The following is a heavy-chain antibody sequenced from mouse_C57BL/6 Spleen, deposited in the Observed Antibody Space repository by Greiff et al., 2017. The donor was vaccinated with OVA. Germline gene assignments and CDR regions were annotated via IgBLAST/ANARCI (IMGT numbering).Heavy chain of an antibody. V-gene: IGHV14-3*01. Sequence: VQLKESVAELVRPGASVKLSCTASGFNIKNTYMHWVKQRPEQGLEWIGRIDPANGNTKYAPKFQGKATITADTSSNTAYLQLSSLTSEDTAIYYCARSEFITTVVTYYFDYWGQGTTLTVSS. D-gene: IGHD1-1*01. CDR1: GFNIKNTY. CDR3: ARSEFITTVVTYYFDY. J-gene: IGHJ2*01. CDR2: IDPANGNT.